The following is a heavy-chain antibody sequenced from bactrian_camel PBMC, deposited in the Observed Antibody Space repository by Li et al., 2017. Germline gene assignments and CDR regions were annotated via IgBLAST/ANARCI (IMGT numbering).Heavy chain of an antibody. CDR1: GETGSKNC. D-gene: IGHD3*01. Sequence: QLVESGGGSVQAGGSLRLACASSGETGSKNCMGWFRQAPGKGLEWVSGIRSGGGGAFYSDPVKDRFTISQVQEYAKTTIHLQMNSLKTEDTAMYYCAADRNGGFCYDSYLAKFGTWGQGT. CDR3: AADRNGGFCYDSYLAKFGT. J-gene: IGHJ3*01. CDR2: IRSGGGGA. V-gene: IGHV3S40*01.